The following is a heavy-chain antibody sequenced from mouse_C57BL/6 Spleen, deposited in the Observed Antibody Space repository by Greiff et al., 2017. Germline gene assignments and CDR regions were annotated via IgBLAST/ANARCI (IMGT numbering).Heavy chain of an antibody. J-gene: IGHJ3*01. D-gene: IGHD1-1*01. CDR2: IYPGNSDT. CDR1: GYTFTSYW. V-gene: IGHV1-5*01. Sequence: VQLQQSGTVLARPGASVKMSCKTSGYTFTSYWMHWVKQRPGQGLEWIGAIYPGNSDTSYNQKFKGKAKLTAVTSASTAYMELSSLTNEDSAVYYCTREYYYGSRGGFAYWGQGTLVTVSA. CDR3: TREYYYGSRGGFAY.